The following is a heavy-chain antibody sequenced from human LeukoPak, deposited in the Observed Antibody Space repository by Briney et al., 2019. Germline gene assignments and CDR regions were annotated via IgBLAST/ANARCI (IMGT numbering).Heavy chain of an antibody. Sequence: PGGSLRLSXAASGFTFSIYRMNWVRQAPGKGLEWVSYISSSSSTIYYADSVKGRFTISRDNAKNSLYLQMNSLRAEDTAVYYYARDFRSSGDDLDYWGQGTLVTVSS. D-gene: IGHD3-22*01. J-gene: IGHJ4*02. V-gene: IGHV3-48*01. CDR3: ARDFRSSGDDLDY. CDR2: ISSSSSTI. CDR1: GFTFSIYR.